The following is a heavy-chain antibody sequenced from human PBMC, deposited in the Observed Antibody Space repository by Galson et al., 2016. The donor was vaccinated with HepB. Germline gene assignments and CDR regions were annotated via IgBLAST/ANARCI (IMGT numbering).Heavy chain of an antibody. V-gene: IGHV1-2*02. J-gene: IGHJ3*01. CDR2: INPNSGDT. CDR1: GYTFTAYY. Sequence: SVKVSCKASGYTFTAYYIHWVRQAPGQGLEWMGWINPNSGDTNYAQKFQGRVTMTRDTSIRTAYLEMSSLRSEDRAVYYCARSLELRGGFDFWGQGTMVTVSS. CDR3: ARSLELRGGFDF. D-gene: IGHD2-15*01.